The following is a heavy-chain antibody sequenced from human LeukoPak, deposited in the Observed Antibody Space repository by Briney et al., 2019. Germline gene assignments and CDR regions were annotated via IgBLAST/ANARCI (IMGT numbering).Heavy chain of an antibody. Sequence: GGSLRLSCSGSGFTFTSYAMHWVRQAPGKGLEYVSSISGNGGSTYYADSVNGRFTISRDNSKNQVYLQMSSLRDDDTAFYYCVKGGLYSGDYYGHWGQGTLVTVSS. CDR1: GFTFTSYA. CDR3: VKGGLYSGDYYGH. V-gene: IGHV3-64D*06. D-gene: IGHD1-26*01. CDR2: ISGNGGST. J-gene: IGHJ4*02.